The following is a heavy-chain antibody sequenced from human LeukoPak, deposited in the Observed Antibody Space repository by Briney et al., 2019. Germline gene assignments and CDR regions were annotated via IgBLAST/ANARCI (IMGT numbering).Heavy chain of an antibody. CDR2: IIPIFGTA. D-gene: IGHD1-7*01. Sequence: ASVTVSCKASGGTFSSYAISWVRQAPGQGLEWMGGIIPIFGTANYAQKFQGRVTITTDESTSTAYMELSSLRSEDTAVYYCARDNYAGANWFDPWGQGTLVTVSS. V-gene: IGHV1-69*05. J-gene: IGHJ5*02. CDR3: ARDNYAGANWFDP. CDR1: GGTFSSYA.